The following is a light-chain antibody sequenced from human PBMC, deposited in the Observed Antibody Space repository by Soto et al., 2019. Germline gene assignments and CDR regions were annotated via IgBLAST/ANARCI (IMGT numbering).Light chain of an antibody. CDR1: QSVLYSSNNKNY. CDR2: WAS. J-gene: IGKJ2*01. CDR3: QHYYTPPHT. Sequence: DIVMTQSPDSLAVSLGERATINCKSSQSVLYSSNNKNYLAWYQQKPGQPPKLLIYWASTRESGVPDRFSGSGSGTDFTLTISSLQAEDVAVYDCQHYYTPPHTFGQGTKLEIK. V-gene: IGKV4-1*01.